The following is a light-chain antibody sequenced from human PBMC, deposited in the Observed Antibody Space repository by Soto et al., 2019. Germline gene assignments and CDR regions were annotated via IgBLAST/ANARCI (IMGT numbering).Light chain of an antibody. J-gene: IGLJ2*01. CDR1: SSNIGSNY. Sequence: QSVLTQPPSASGTPGQRVTISCSGSSSNIGSNYVYWYQQFPGTAPKLLIYRNNQRPSGVPVRFSGSKSGTSASLAISGLRSEDEADYYCAAWDDSLSGPVVFGGGTKPTV. V-gene: IGLV1-47*01. CDR3: AAWDDSLSGPVV. CDR2: RNN.